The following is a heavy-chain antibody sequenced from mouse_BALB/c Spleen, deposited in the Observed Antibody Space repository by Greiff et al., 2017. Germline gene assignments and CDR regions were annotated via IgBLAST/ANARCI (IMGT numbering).Heavy chain of an antibody. D-gene: IGHD1-1*01. V-gene: IGHV7-3*02. Sequence: EVKLMESGGGLVQPGGSLRLSCATSGFTFTDYYMSWVRQPPEKALEWLGFIRNKANGYTTEYSASVKGRFTISRDNSQSILYLQMNTLRAEDSATYYCARGVYYGSSYIYAMDYWGQGTSVTVSS. CDR3: ARGVYYGSSYIYAMDY. J-gene: IGHJ4*01. CDR2: IRNKANGYTT. CDR1: GFTFTDYY.